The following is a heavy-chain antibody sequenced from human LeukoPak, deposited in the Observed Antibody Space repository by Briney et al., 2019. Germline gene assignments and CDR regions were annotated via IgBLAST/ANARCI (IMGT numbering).Heavy chain of an antibody. J-gene: IGHJ4*02. CDR3: ARAPGYGAAYYFDY. V-gene: IGHV3-7*01. CDR1: GFAFTNYW. CDR2: IKQDGSQK. D-gene: IGHD1-1*01. Sequence: PGGSLRLPCAASGFAFTNYWMSWVRQAPGKGLEWVANIKQDGSQKYYVDSVKGRFTISRDNSKNTLYLQMNSLRAEDTAVYYCARAPGYGAAYYFDYWGQGTLVTVSS.